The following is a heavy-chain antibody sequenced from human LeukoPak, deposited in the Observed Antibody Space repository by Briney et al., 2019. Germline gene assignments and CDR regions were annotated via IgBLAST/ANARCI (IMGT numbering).Heavy chain of an antibody. V-gene: IGHV3-21*01. D-gene: IGHD3-10*01. CDR3: ASDMGGSGVIDY. CDR2: ISSSSSYI. Sequence: GGSLRLSCAASGFTFSSYSMNWVRQAPGKGLEWASSISSSSSYIYYADSVKGRFTISRDNAKNSLYLQMNSLRAEDTAVYYCASDMGGSGVIDYWGQGTLVTVSS. CDR1: GFTFSSYS. J-gene: IGHJ4*02.